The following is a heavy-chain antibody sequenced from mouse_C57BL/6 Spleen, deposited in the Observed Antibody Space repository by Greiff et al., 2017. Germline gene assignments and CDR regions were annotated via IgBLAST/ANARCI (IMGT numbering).Heavy chain of an antibody. CDR3: ANYYGSSPYWYFDV. CDR2: ISGGGGNT. D-gene: IGHD1-1*01. Sequence: EVKVVESGGGLVKPGGSLKLSCAASGFTFSSYTMSWVRQTPEKRLAWVATISGGGGNTYYPDSVKGRFTISRDNAKNTLYLQMSSLRSGDTALYYWANYYGSSPYWYFDVWGTGTTVTVSS. CDR1: GFTFSSYT. J-gene: IGHJ1*03. V-gene: IGHV5-9*01.